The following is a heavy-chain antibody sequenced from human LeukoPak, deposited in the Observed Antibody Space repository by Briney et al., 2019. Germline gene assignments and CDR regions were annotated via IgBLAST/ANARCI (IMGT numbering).Heavy chain of an antibody. CDR2: ISAYNGNT. V-gene: IGHV1-18*01. D-gene: IGHD1-26*01. J-gene: IGHJ4*02. Sequence: GASVKVSCKASGYTFTSYGISWVRQAPGQGLEWMGWISAYNGNTNYAQKLQGRVTMTTDTSTSTAYMELRSLRSDDTAVYYCAREQYSGSYYTGKKFDYWGQGTLVTVSS. CDR1: GYTFTSYG. CDR3: AREQYSGSYYTGKKFDY.